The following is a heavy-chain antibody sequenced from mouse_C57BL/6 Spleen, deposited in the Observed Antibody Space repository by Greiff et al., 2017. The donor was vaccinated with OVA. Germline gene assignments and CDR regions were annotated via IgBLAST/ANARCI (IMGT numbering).Heavy chain of an antibody. D-gene: IGHD1-1*01. J-gene: IGHJ2*01. Sequence: EVQLVESGGGLVKPGGSLKLSCAASGFTFSDYGMHWVRQAPEKGLEWVAYISSGSSTIYYADTVKGRFTISRDNAKNTLFLHMSRLSSEDTAMYYCATYYLYSFDYWGQGTTLTVSS. V-gene: IGHV5-17*01. CDR3: ATYYLYSFDY. CDR2: ISSGSSTI. CDR1: GFTFSDYG.